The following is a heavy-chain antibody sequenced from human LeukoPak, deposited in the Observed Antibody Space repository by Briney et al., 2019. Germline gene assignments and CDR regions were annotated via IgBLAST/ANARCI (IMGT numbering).Heavy chain of an antibody. CDR2: INPNSGDT. J-gene: IGHJ4*02. Sequence: GASLKVSCKASGYTFTAYYMHRVRQAPGQGLEWMGRINPNSGDTNYAQKFQGRVTMTRDTSINTAYMEVSRLRSDDTAVYYCARWYPVTGTIDYWGQGTLVTVSS. D-gene: IGHD6-19*01. CDR1: GYTFTAYY. CDR3: ARWYPVTGTIDY. V-gene: IGHV1-2*06.